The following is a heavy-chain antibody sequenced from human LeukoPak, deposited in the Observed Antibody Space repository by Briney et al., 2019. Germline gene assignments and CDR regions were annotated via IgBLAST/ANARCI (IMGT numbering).Heavy chain of an antibody. CDR2: INPSGDST. Sequence: GASVKVSCKASGYTFTSYYMHWVRQAPGQGLEWMGIINPSGDSTSYAQKFQGRVTMTRDMSTSTDYMELSSLRSEDTVVYCCARGGYSSSSEGDWFDPWGQGTLVTVSS. J-gene: IGHJ5*02. CDR1: GYTFTSYY. D-gene: IGHD6-6*01. CDR3: ARGGYSSSSEGDWFDP. V-gene: IGHV1-46*01.